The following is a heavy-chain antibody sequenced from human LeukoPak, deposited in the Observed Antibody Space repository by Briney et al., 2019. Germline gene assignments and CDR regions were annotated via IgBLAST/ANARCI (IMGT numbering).Heavy chain of an antibody. CDR3: ASLSIGWGYCNGGSCYFDY. CDR1: GFTFSTNA. CDR2: MSGSGGGT. Sequence: GGSLRLSCAASGFTFSTNAMSWVRQAPGKGLEWVSTMSGSGGGTYYADSVKGRFTISRDNSKNTLYLQMNSLRAEDTAVYYCASLSIGWGYCNGGSCYFDYWGQGTLVTVSS. D-gene: IGHD2-15*01. J-gene: IGHJ4*02. V-gene: IGHV3-23*01.